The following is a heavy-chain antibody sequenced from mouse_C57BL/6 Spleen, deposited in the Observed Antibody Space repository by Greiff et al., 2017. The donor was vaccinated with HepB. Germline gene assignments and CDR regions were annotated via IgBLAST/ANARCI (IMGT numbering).Heavy chain of an antibody. CDR1: GYTFTSYW. V-gene: IGHV1-55*01. CDR2: IYPGSGST. J-gene: IGHJ2*01. D-gene: IGHD1-2*01. Sequence: QVQLQQPGAELVKPGASVKMSCKASGYTFTSYWITWVKQRPGQGLEWIGDIYPGSGSTNYNEKFKSKATLTVDTSSSTAYMQLSSLTSEDSAVYYCAREGALLRRGYFDYWGQGTTRTVSS. CDR3: AREGALLRRGYFDY.